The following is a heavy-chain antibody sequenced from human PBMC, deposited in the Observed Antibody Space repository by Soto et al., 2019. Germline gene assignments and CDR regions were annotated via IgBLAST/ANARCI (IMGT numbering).Heavy chain of an antibody. D-gene: IGHD5-12*01. Sequence: QVQLVQSGAEVKKPGASVKVSCKASGYTFTSYGISWVRQAPGQGLEWMGWINAYNGNTNYAQKLQGRVTMTTDTCRSTAVSELRRLISEDTSVFYWARDPVACSYFGYWYQGTLVTVSS. J-gene: IGHJ4*02. CDR3: ARDPVACSYFGY. V-gene: IGHV1-18*01. CDR1: GYTFTSYG. CDR2: INAYNGNT.